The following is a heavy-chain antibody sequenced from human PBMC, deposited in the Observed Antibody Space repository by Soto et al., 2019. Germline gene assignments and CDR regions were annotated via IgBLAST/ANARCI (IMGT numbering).Heavy chain of an antibody. CDR3: ARGGSTMVRGPLVYGLDV. D-gene: IGHD3-10*01. V-gene: IGHV1-69*13. CDR2: IIPVFGTP. Sequence: SVKVSCKASGGTFRTFAISWVRQAPGQGPEWMGGIIPVFGTPNYAQKFQGRVTITADESTSTAYMGLSSLRSEDTAVYYCARGGSTMVRGPLVYGLDVWGQGTTVTVSS. J-gene: IGHJ6*02. CDR1: GGTFRTFA.